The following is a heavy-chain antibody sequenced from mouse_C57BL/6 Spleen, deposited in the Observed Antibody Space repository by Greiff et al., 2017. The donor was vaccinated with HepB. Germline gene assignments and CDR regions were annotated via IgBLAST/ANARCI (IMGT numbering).Heavy chain of an antibody. Sequence: VMLVESGAELVRPGTSVKVSCKASGYAFTNYLIEWVKQRPGQGLEWIGVINPGSGGTNYNEKFKGKATLTADKSSSTAYMQLSSLTSEDSAVYFCARARMGYFDVWGTGTTVTVSS. CDR2: INPGSGGT. CDR1: GYAFTNYL. CDR3: ARARMGYFDV. V-gene: IGHV1-54*01. D-gene: IGHD2-10*02. J-gene: IGHJ1*03.